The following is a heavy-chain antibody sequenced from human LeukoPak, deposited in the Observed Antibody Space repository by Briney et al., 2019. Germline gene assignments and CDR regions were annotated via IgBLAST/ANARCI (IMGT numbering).Heavy chain of an antibody. V-gene: IGHV1-69*06. Sequence: SVKVSCKASGGTFSSYAISWVRQAPGQGLEWMGGIIPIFGTANYAQKFQGRVTITADKSTSTAYMELSSLRSEDTAVYYCARDRVAGTGYYYYYMDVWGKRTTVTVSS. J-gene: IGHJ6*03. CDR3: ARDRVAGTGYYYYYMDV. CDR2: IIPIFGTA. D-gene: IGHD6-19*01. CDR1: GGTFSSYA.